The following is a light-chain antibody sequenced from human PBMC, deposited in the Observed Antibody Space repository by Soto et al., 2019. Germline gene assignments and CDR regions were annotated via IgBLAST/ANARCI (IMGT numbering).Light chain of an antibody. CDR2: DVS. J-gene: IGLJ1*01. CDR3: SSPYV. Sequence: QSVLTQPASVSGSPGQSITISCTGTSSDVGGYNYVSWYQQHPGKAPKLMIYDVSNRPSGVSNRFSGSKSGNTASLTISGLQAEDEADYTNSSPYVFGTGTKVTVL. V-gene: IGLV2-14*01. CDR1: SSDVGGYNY.